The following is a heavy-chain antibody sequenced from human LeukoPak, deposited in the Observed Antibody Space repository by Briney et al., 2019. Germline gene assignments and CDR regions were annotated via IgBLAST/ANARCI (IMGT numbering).Heavy chain of an antibody. CDR1: GFTFSSYG. CDR2: ISYDGSNK. Sequence: GGSLRLSCAASGFTFSSYGMHWVRQAPGKGLEWVAVISYDGSNKYYADSVKGRFTISRDNSKNTLYLQMNSLRAEDTAVYYCARDPDIAVAALDYWGQGTLVTVSS. V-gene: IGHV3-30*19. J-gene: IGHJ4*02. CDR3: ARDPDIAVAALDY. D-gene: IGHD6-19*01.